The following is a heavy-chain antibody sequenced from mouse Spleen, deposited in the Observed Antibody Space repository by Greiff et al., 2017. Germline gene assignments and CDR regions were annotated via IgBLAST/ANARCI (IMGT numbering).Heavy chain of an antibody. D-gene: IGHD1-1*01. CDR1: GFTFSDYG. CDR2: ISSGSSTI. CDR3: ARPGIATTVVAHYFDY. Sequence: EVKLVESGGGLVKPGGSLTLSCAASGFTFSDYGMHWVRQAPEKGLEWVAYISSGSSTIYYADTVKGRFTISRDNAKNTLFLQMTSLRSEDTAMYYCARPGIATTVVAHYFDYWGQGTTLTVSS. V-gene: IGHV5-17*01. J-gene: IGHJ2*01.